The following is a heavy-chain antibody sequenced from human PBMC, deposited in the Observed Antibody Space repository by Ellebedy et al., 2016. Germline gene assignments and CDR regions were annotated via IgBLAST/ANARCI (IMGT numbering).Heavy chain of an antibody. CDR2: ISAYNGNT. Sequence: ASVKVSXXASGYTFTSYGISWVRQAPGQGLEWMGWISAYNGNTNYAQKLQGRVTMTTDTSTSTAYMELSSLRSEDTAVYYCATGTDFDGSGWGYFQHWGQGTLVTVSS. CDR1: GYTFTSYG. J-gene: IGHJ1*01. CDR3: ATGTDFDGSGWGYFQH. V-gene: IGHV1-18*01. D-gene: IGHD6-19*01.